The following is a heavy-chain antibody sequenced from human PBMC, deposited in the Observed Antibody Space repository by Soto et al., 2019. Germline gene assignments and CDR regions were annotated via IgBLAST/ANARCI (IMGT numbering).Heavy chain of an antibody. CDR3: ALHTHCTNGVCHEYFQH. Sequence: QITLKESGPTLVKPTQTLTLTCTFSGFSLSTSGVGVGWIRQPPGKALEWLALIYWDDDKRHSPSLKSRPTITKDTSKNQVALTMTNMDPVDTATYYCALHTHCTNGVCHEYFQHWGQGTLVTVSS. CDR2: IYWDDDK. V-gene: IGHV2-5*02. J-gene: IGHJ1*01. CDR1: GFSLSTSGVG. D-gene: IGHD2-8*01.